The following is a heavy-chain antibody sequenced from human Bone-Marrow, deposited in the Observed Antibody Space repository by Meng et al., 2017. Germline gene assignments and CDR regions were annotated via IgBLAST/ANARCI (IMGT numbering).Heavy chain of an antibody. CDR3: ARHLLVGATLNWFDP. V-gene: IGHV4-39*01. CDR2: IHYSGNT. CDR1: GGSIRRSSDY. D-gene: IGHD1-26*01. J-gene: IGHJ5*02. Sequence: QLQLQESGPGLVKPSETLSLTCTVCGGSIRRSSDYWGWVRQPPGKGLEWIGSIHYSGNTYYNPSLKSRVTISEHTSKNQFSLKLSSVTAADTAVFYCARHLLVGATLNWFDPWGQGTLVTVSS.